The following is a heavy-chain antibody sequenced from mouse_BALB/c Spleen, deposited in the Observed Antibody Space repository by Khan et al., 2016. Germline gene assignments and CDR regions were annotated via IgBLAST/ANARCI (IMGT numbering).Heavy chain of an antibody. J-gene: IGHJ1*01. CDR1: GYTFTNYG. CDR2: INTYSGES. Sequence: QIQLVQSGPELKKPGKTVKISCKASGYTFTNYGMNWVKQAPGKGLKWMGWINTYSGESTYADDFKGRFAFSLETSANTAYLQINNLKNEDTATXFCARYRYYYGSSRYFDVWGAGTTVTVSS. D-gene: IGHD1-1*01. V-gene: IGHV9-3-1*01. CDR3: ARYRYYYGSSRYFDV.